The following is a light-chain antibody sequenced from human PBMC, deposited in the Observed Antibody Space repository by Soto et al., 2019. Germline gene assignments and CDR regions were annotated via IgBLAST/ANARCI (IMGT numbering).Light chain of an antibody. V-gene: IGLV1-44*01. CDR1: SSNIGRNT. J-gene: IGLJ2*01. CDR2: GDN. CDR3: AAWDDSLSCPV. Sequence: QSVLTQPPSASGTPGQRVTMSCSGGSSNIGRNTVSWYQQLPGTAPKVLISGDNQRSSGVPDRFSGSKSGTSASLAISGLQSEDEADYYCAAWDDSLSCPVFGGGTQLTVL.